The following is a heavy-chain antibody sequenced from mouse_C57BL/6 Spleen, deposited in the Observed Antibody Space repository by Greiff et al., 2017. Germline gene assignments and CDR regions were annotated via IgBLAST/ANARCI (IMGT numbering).Heavy chain of an antibody. CDR1: GYTFTSYW. CDR3: ARDSPYAIDY. Sequence: VQLMQPGAELVKPGASVKLSCKASGYTFTSYWITWVKQRPGQGLEWIGDIYPGSSSTNSNDKFKSKATVTVDTSSSTAYMPLSRLTVEDSAFYYCARDSPYAIDYWGQGTSVTVSS. J-gene: IGHJ4*01. CDR2: IYPGSSST. D-gene: IGHD3-2*01. V-gene: IGHV1-55*01.